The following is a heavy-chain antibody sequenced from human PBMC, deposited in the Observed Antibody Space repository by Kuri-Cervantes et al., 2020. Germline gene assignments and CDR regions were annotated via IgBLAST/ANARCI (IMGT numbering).Heavy chain of an antibody. J-gene: IGHJ3*02. CDR3: AKVQVGATLWDAFDI. CDR2: IKQDGSEK. CDR1: GFTFSSYW. Sequence: GESLKISCAASGFTFSSYWMSWVRQAPGKGLEWVANIKQDGSEKYYADSVKGRFTISRDNSKNTLYLQMNSLRAEDTAVYYCAKVQVGATLWDAFDIWGQGTMVTVSS. D-gene: IGHD1-26*01. V-gene: IGHV3-7*01.